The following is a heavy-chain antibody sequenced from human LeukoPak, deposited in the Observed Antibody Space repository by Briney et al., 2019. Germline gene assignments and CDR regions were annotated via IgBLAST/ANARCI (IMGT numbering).Heavy chain of an antibody. D-gene: IGHD3-10*01. CDR3: ASANCSPSVRYMDV. J-gene: IGHJ6*03. Sequence: TGGSLRLSCAASGFTVSSNYMSWVRQAPGKGLEWVSVIYSGGSTYYADSVQGRFTISRDNSKNTLYLQMNSLRAEDTAVYYCASANCSPSVRYMDVWGKGTTVTVSS. V-gene: IGHV3-53*01. CDR1: GFTVSSNY. CDR2: IYSGGST.